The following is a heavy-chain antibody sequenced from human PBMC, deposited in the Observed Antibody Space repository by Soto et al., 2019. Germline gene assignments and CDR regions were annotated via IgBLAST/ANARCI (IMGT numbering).Heavy chain of an antibody. Sequence: QMQLVQSGPEVKKPGTSVKVSCKASGFTFTSSAVQWVRQAGGQRLEWIGWIVVGSGNTNYAQKFQERVTITRDMSTSTAYMELSSLRSEDTAVYYCAASPSSRYYDFWSGSNWFDPWGQGTLVTVSS. CDR1: GFTFTSSA. CDR2: IVVGSGNT. V-gene: IGHV1-58*01. J-gene: IGHJ5*02. D-gene: IGHD3-3*01. CDR3: AASPSSRYYDFWSGSNWFDP.